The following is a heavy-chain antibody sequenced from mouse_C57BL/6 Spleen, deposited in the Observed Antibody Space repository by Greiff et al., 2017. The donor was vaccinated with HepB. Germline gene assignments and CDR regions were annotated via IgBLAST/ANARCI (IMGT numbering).Heavy chain of an antibody. CDR2: ISSGSSTI. V-gene: IGHV5-17*01. D-gene: IGHD4-1*01. J-gene: IGHJ4*01. CDR3: AKRGWDGDAMDY. Sequence: EVQGVESGGGLVKPGGSLKLSCAASGFTFSDYGMHWVRQAPEKGLEWVAYISSGSSTIYYADTVKGRFTISRDNAKNTLFLQMTSLRAEDTAMYYWAKRGWDGDAMDYWGQGTSVTVSS. CDR1: GFTFSDYG.